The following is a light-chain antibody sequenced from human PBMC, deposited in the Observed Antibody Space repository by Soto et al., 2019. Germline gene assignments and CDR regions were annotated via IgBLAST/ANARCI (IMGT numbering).Light chain of an antibody. Sequence: DIQMTQSPSSLSASVGDRVTITCRASQNISKYLNWYQQRAGKAPNLLIYSVSTLESLVPLRFSGSRSGTDFTLTVSSLQPEDFGSYYCQQSYSTAWTFGQGTRVDIK. J-gene: IGKJ1*01. CDR3: QQSYSTAWT. CDR1: QNISKY. CDR2: SVS. V-gene: IGKV1-39*01.